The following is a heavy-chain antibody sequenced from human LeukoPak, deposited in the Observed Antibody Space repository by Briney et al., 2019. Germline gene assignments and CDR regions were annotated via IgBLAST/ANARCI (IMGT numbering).Heavy chain of an antibody. CDR3: AIGYCRGGSCDDEPGDAFDI. V-gene: IGHV1-46*01. D-gene: IGHD2-15*01. CDR2: INPSGGST. J-gene: IGHJ3*02. CDR1: GYIFTSYY. Sequence: ASVKVSCKASGYIFTSYYMHWVRQAPGQGLEWMGIINPSGGSTSYAQKFQGRVTMTRDMSTSTVYMELSSLRSEDTAVYYCAIGYCRGGSCDDEPGDAFDIWGQGTMVAVSS.